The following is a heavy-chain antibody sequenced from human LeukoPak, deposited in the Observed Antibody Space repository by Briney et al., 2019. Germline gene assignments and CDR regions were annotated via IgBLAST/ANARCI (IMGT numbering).Heavy chain of an antibody. V-gene: IGHV1-2*02. J-gene: IGHJ4*02. D-gene: IGHD6-13*01. CDR2: INPNSGGT. CDR1: GYTFTGYH. CDR3: ARSRYGYSTSWFSY. Sequence: ASMKVSCKASGYTFTGYHIHWVRQAPGQGLEWMGWINPNSGGTNFAQKFPGRVTMTRDTSISTTYMELSSLNSDDTAVYYCARSRYGYSTSWFSYWGQGTLVTVSS.